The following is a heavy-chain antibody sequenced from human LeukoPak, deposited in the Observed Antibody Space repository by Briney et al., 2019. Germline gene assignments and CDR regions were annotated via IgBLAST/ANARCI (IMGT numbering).Heavy chain of an antibody. CDR2: IYHSGNT. Sequence: SETLSLTCTVSTYSISSGYFWGWIRQPPGKGLEWIGSIYHSGNTYYNPSLKSRVTISVDTSKNQFSLKLSSVTAADTAVYYCARRRTVNTILTMVRGANRGYYYYMDVWGKGTTVTISS. J-gene: IGHJ6*03. V-gene: IGHV4-38-2*02. CDR3: ARRRTVNTILTMVRGANRGYYYYMDV. CDR1: TYSISSGYF. D-gene: IGHD3-10*01.